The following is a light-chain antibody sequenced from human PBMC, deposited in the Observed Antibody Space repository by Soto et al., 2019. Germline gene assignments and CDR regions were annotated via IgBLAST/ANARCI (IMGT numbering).Light chain of an antibody. CDR3: SSYTSSNIYV. V-gene: IGLV2-14*03. Sequence: QSVLTQPASVSGSPGQSIAISCTGTSVDVGGFEYVSWYQQHPGKVPKLMIYDVNNRPSGVSNRFSGSKSGNTASLTISGPQAEEEDDYLCSSYTSSNIYVLGTGTKVTVL. CDR1: SVDVGGFEY. CDR2: DVN. J-gene: IGLJ1*01.